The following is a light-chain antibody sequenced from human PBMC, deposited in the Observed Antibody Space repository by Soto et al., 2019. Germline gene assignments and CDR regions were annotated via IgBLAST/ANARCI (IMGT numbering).Light chain of an antibody. J-gene: IGKJ4*01. CDR1: QSVSRN. CDR3: QQYNNWPPLT. CDR2: GAS. Sequence: EIVMTQSPATLSVSPGERATLSCRASQSVSRNLAWSQQKPGQAPRLLIYGASTRATGIPARFSGSGSGTEFTPTISSLQSEDFAFYYCQQYNNWPPLTFGGGTKVEVK. V-gene: IGKV3-15*01.